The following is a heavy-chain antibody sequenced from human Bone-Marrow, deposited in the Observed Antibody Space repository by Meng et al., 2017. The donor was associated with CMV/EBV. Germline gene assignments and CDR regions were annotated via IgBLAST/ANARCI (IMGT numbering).Heavy chain of an antibody. J-gene: IGHJ4*02. CDR2: IYHSGST. CDR1: GGSISSSNW. V-gene: IGHV4-4*02. Sequence: SETLSLTCAVSGGSISSSNWWSWVRQPPGKGLEWIGEIYHSGSTNYNPSLKSRVTISVDTSKNQFSLKLSSVTAADTAVYYCARGGSSGYYHPFDYWGQGTLVTVSS. D-gene: IGHD3-22*01. CDR3: ARGGSSGYYHPFDY.